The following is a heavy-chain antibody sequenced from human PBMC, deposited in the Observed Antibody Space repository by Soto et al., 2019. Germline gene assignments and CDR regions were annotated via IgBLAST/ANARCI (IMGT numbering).Heavy chain of an antibody. J-gene: IGHJ4*02. CDR1: GGTFSSYA. D-gene: IGHD3-3*01. V-gene: IGHV1-69*01. CDR2: IIPIFGTA. CDR3: ARMAVFGVVGGSYYFDY. Sequence: QVQLVQSGAEVKKPGSSVKVSCKASGGTFSSYAISWVRQAPGQGLEWMGGIIPIFGTANYAQKFQGRVTITADESTSTAYMELSSLRSEDTAVYYCARMAVFGVVGGSYYFDYWGQGTLVTVSS.